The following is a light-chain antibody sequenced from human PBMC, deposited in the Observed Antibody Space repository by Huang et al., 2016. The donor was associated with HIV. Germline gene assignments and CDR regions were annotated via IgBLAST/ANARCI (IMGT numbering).Light chain of an antibody. Sequence: EIVMTQSPATLSVSPGETATLSCRASKTVYSNLAWYQQKPGQAPRLLIYGASTRATVGPGRFGGVGVGTEFTLTISALQSADFAVYYCQQFYDWPPITFGQGTRLDIK. CDR1: KTVYSN. CDR3: QQFYDWPPIT. V-gene: IGKV3-15*01. CDR2: GAS. J-gene: IGKJ5*01.